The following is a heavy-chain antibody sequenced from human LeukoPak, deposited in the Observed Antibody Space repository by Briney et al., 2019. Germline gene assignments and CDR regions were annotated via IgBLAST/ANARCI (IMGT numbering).Heavy chain of an antibody. CDR3: TRPYGSGVQYYFDY. V-gene: IGHV3-49*03. J-gene: IGHJ4*02. D-gene: IGHD3-10*01. CDR2: IRSKAYGGTT. Sequence: GGSLRLSCTASGFAFGDYAMSWFRQAPGKGLEWVGFIRSKAYGGTTEYAASVKGRFTISRDDSKSIAYLQMNSLKTEDTAVYYCTRPYGSGVQYYFDYWGQGTLVTVSS. CDR1: GFAFGDYA.